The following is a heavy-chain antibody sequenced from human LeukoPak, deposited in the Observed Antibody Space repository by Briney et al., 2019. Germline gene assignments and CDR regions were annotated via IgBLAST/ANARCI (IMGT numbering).Heavy chain of an antibody. J-gene: IGHJ4*01. V-gene: IGHV4-59*11. CDR1: GGSISSHY. D-gene: IGHD5-12*01. Sequence: SDTLSLTRTVSGGSISSHYWSSIRQPPGEGLVCIGYIYSSGSTNYKPSLKSRVTISVDTSKNQFSLKLSSVTAADTAVYYCARGYSSYDFDYWGQGTLVTVSS. CDR3: ARGYSSYDFDY. CDR2: IYSSGST.